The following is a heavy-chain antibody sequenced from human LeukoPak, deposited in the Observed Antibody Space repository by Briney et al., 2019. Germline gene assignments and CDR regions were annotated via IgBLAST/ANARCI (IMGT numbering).Heavy chain of an antibody. V-gene: IGHV4-59*12. CDR2: IYHSGST. CDR1: GGSISSYY. J-gene: IGHJ4*02. CDR3: ASISIAGHYYFDY. D-gene: IGHD6-6*01. Sequence: PSETLSLTCTVSGGSISSYYWSRVRQPPGKGLEWIGEIYHSGSTNYNPSLKSRVTISVDKSKNQFSLKLSSVTAADTAVYYCASISIAGHYYFDYWGQGTLVTVSS.